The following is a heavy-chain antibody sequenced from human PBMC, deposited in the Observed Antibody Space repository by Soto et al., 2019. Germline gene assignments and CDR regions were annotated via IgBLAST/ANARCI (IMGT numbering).Heavy chain of an antibody. V-gene: IGHV3-30*18. CDR3: AKDWGSSGWYNWFDS. Sequence: QVQLVESGGGVVQPGRSLRLACVASGFSLAITGMHWVRQPPGKGLEWVAMLSHDGSETYYGDSVRGRFTISRDNSKNTLYLQMNGLRPEDTALYYCAKDWGSSGWYNWFDSWGQGALVTVSS. CDR1: GFSLAITG. CDR2: LSHDGSET. J-gene: IGHJ5*01. D-gene: IGHD6-19*01.